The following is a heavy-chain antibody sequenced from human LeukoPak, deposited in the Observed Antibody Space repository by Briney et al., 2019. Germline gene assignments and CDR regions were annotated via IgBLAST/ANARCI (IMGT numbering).Heavy chain of an antibody. CDR3: ARDFKYYYGMDV. CDR1: VGSISSGGYS. J-gene: IGHJ6*02. Sequence: SETLSLSCAVSVGSISSGGYSWSWIRQPPGKGLEWIGYIYHSGSTYYNPSLKSRVTISVDRSKNQFSLKLSSVTAADTAVYYCARDFKYYYGMDVWGQGTTVTVSS. CDR2: IYHSGST. V-gene: IGHV4-30-2*01.